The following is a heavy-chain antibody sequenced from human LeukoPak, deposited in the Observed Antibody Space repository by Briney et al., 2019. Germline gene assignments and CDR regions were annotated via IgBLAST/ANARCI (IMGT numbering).Heavy chain of an antibody. CDR3: ARDLRPIRGEQRTTGPYYYYGMDV. CDR1: GFTLSSNY. D-gene: IGHD1-7*01. J-gene: IGHJ6*02. Sequence: GGSLRLSCAASGFTLSSNYMSWVRQAPGKGLEWVSVIYSGGSTYYADSVKGRFTISRDNSKNTLYLQMNSLRAEDTAVYYCARDLRPIRGEQRTTGPYYYYGMDVWGQGTTVTVSS. CDR2: IYSGGST. V-gene: IGHV3-66*01.